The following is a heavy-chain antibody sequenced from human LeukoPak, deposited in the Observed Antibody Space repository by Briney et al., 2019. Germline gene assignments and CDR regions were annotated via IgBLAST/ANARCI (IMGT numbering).Heavy chain of an antibody. D-gene: IGHD1-7*01. J-gene: IGHJ4*02. CDR3: ARGAQLELRAPFDY. CDR1: GYTFTSYD. CDR2: MNPNSGNT. V-gene: IGHV1-8*01. Sequence: ASVKVSCKASGYTFTSYDINWVRQATGQGLEWMGWMNPNSGNTGYAQKFQGRVTMTRNTSISTAYMELSSLRSEDTAVYYCARGAQLELRAPFDYWGQGTLVTVSS.